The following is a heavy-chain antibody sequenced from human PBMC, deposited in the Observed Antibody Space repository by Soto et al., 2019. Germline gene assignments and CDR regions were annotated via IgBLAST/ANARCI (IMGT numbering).Heavy chain of an antibody. Sequence: GSLRLSCAASGFTFSTYWMHWVRQVPGEGPVWVSRINTDGSITTYADSVKGRFTIFRDNAKDTLDLQMDSLRADDTAVYYCVRGHSSYWVNWFDPWGQGTLVTVS. CDR3: VRGHSSYWVNWFDP. J-gene: IGHJ5*02. CDR2: INTDGSIT. V-gene: IGHV3-74*01. D-gene: IGHD6-19*01. CDR1: GFTFSTYW.